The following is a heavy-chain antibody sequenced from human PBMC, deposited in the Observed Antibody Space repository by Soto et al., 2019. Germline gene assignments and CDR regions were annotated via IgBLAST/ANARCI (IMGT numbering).Heavy chain of an antibody. CDR1: GFTFSNYA. CDR2: ISGTTNYA. CDR3: AKADSHWTPLDY. J-gene: IGHJ4*02. D-gene: IGHD1-1*01. Sequence: EVQLLESGGGLVQPGGSLRLSCAASGFTFSNYAMSWVRQPPGKGLEWVSSISGTTNYAYYADSVRGRFTISRDNSDNTLYLQMNSLRVDDTAVFYCAKADSHWTPLDYWGKGALVTVSS. V-gene: IGHV3-23*01.